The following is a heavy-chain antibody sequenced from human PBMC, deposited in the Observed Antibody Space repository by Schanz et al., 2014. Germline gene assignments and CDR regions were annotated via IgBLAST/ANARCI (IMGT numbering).Heavy chain of an antibody. D-gene: IGHD3-10*01. CDR2: IGNGGVTI. J-gene: IGHJ4*02. CDR1: GFTFSTHA. V-gene: IGHV3-11*01. Sequence: QGQLVESGGGVVQPGKSLRLSCATSGFTFSTHAMSWVRQAAGKGLEWVSYIGNGGVTIYYADSVKGRFTISRDNSKNSLYLQMNSLRAEDTAVYYCARIGGSVFDYWAQGTLVTVSS. CDR3: ARIGGSVFDY.